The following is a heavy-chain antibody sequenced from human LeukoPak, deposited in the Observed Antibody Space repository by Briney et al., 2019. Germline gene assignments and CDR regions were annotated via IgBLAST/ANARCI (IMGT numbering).Heavy chain of an antibody. J-gene: IGHJ6*03. Sequence: GGSLRLSCAASGFTFSDYYMSWIRQAPGKGLEWVSYISSSGSTIYYAASVKGRFTISRDNAKNSLYLQMNSLRAEDTAVYYCARDPYYYYMDVWGKGTTVTVSS. V-gene: IGHV3-11*01. CDR2: ISSSGSTI. CDR1: GFTFSDYY. CDR3: ARDPYYYYMDV.